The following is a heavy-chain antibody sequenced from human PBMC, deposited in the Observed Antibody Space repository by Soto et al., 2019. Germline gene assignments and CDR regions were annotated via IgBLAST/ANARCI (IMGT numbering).Heavy chain of an antibody. Sequence: PSETLSLTCTVSGASISYGGFSWSWIRQSPGKGLEWIGYISHLENTYLHPSFKSRLTMSIDRTRNQFSLKLSSVTAADMAVYYCARGGGYASFDSWGQGVLVTAPQ. D-gene: IGHD5-12*01. CDR1: GASISYGGFS. V-gene: IGHV4-30-2*06. CDR3: ARGGGYASFDS. J-gene: IGHJ4*02. CDR2: ISHLENT.